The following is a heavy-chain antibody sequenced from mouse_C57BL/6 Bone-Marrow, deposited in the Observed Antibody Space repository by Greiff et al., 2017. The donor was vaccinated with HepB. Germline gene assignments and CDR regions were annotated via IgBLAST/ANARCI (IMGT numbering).Heavy chain of an antibody. D-gene: IGHD2-3*01. CDR1: GYSFTSYY. CDR3: ARGGWLPLFDY. J-gene: IGHJ2*01. V-gene: IGHV1-66*01. CDR2: IYPGSGNT. Sequence: VQLKESGPELVKPGASVKISCKASGYSFTSYYIHWVKQRPGQGLEWIGWIYPGSGNTKYNEKFKGKATLTADTSSSTAYMQLSSLTSEDSAVYYCARGGWLPLFDYWGQGTTLTVSS.